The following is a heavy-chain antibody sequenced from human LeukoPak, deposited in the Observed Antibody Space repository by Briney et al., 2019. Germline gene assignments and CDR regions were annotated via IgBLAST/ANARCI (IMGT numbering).Heavy chain of an antibody. D-gene: IGHD2-8*01. J-gene: IGHJ4*02. Sequence: GGSLRLSCAVSGFTFSRYGMHWVRRAPGKGLEWVAFTRSDGSNEYYADSVKGRFTISRDNSKTSLYLEMNSLRAEDTAVYYCARDATYCTNGVCYTRFDYWGQGTLVTVSS. V-gene: IGHV3-30*02. CDR2: TRSDGSNE. CDR3: ARDATYCTNGVCYTRFDY. CDR1: GFTFSRYG.